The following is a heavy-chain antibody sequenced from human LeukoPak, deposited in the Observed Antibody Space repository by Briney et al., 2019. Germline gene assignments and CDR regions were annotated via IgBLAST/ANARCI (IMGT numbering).Heavy chain of an antibody. V-gene: IGHV4-59*11. J-gene: IGHJ6*02. Sequence: SETLSLTCTVSGGSISSHYWSWIRQPPGKGLEWIGYIYYSGSTNYNPSLKSRVTISVDTSKNQFSLKLSSVTAADTAVYYCAREGTRYSGPNYYYYYGMDVWGQGTTVTVSS. CDR3: AREGTRYSGPNYYYYYGMDV. D-gene: IGHD5-12*01. CDR1: GGSISSHY. CDR2: IYYSGST.